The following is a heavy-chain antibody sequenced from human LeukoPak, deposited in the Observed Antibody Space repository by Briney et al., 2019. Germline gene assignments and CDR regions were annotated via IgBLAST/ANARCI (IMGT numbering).Heavy chain of an antibody. CDR1: GGSFSGYY. CDR2: INHSGST. J-gene: IGHJ6*03. CDR3: ARPRLRGYYMDV. V-gene: IGHV4-34*01. Sequence: SETLSLTCAVYGGSFSGYYWSWIRQPPGKGLEWIGEINHSGSTNYNPSLKSRVTISVDTSKNQFSLKLSSVTAADTAVYYCARPRLRGYYMDVWGKGTTVTVSS. D-gene: IGHD4-17*01.